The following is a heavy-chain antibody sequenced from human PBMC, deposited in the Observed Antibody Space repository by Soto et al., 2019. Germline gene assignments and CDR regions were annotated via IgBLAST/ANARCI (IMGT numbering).Heavy chain of an antibody. CDR1: GYTFTSYD. CDR2: MNPNSGNT. CDR3: ARYIGNWGSGAAGYYYYMDV. V-gene: IGHV1-8*01. Sequence: GASVKVSCKASGYTFTSYDINWGRQAPGQGLEWMGWMNPNSGNTGYAQKFQGRVTMTRNTSISTAYMELSSLRSEDTAVYYCARYIGNWGSGAAGYYYYMDVWGKGTTVTVSS. D-gene: IGHD7-27*01. J-gene: IGHJ6*03.